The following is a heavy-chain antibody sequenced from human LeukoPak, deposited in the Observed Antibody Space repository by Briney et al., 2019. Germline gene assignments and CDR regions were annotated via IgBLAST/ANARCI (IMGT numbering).Heavy chain of an antibody. D-gene: IGHD3-22*01. Sequence: GGSLRLSCAASGFTFSSYSMNWVRQAPGKGLEWVSSISSRSSDIYYADSVKGRFTISRDNAKNSLYLQMNSLRADDTAIYYCARVFKGYYYLTDYWGQGTLVTVSS. CDR2: ISSRSSDI. V-gene: IGHV3-21*01. CDR3: ARVFKGYYYLTDY. CDR1: GFTFSSYS. J-gene: IGHJ4*02.